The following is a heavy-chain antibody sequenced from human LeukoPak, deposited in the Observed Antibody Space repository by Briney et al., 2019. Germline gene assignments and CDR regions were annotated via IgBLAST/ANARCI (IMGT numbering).Heavy chain of an antibody. CDR2: IKQDGSEK. CDR3: ARDLYDYVWGSYRCTGFDY. Sequence: GGSLRLSCAASGFTFSSYWMSWVRQAPGEGLEWVANIKQDGSEKYYVDSVKGRFTISRDNAKNSLYLQMNSLRAEDTAVYYCARDLYDYVWGSYRCTGFDYWGQGTLVTVSS. CDR1: GFTFSSYW. D-gene: IGHD3-16*02. J-gene: IGHJ4*02. V-gene: IGHV3-7*01.